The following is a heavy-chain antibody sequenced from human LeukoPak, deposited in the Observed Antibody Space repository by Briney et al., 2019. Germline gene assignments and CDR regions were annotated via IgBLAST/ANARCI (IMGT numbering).Heavy chain of an antibody. V-gene: IGHV3-23*01. CDR1: GGSISGYY. CDR3: AKSSNEWELNSFDH. Sequence: ETLSLTCTVFGGSISGYYWSWVRQAPGKGLEWVAGISGSGTGTLYADYVEGRFTISRDNSKNTLYLQMNSLRAEDTAMYYCAKSSNEWELNSFDHWGPGSLVPVSS. CDR2: ISGSGTGT. D-gene: IGHD4-23*01. J-gene: IGHJ4*02.